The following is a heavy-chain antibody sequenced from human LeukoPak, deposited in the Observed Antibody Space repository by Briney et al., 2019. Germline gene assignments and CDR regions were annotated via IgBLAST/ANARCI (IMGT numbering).Heavy chain of an antibody. CDR3: ATHQYYYDSSGSPDGY. CDR2: IIPIFGTA. Sequence: GASVKVSCKASGYTFTSYGISWVRQAPGQGLEWMGGIIPIFGTANYAQKFQGRVTITADESTSTAYMELSSLRSEDTAVYYCATHQYYYDSSGSPDGYWGQGTLVTVSS. CDR1: GYTFTSYG. D-gene: IGHD3-22*01. J-gene: IGHJ4*02. V-gene: IGHV1-69*13.